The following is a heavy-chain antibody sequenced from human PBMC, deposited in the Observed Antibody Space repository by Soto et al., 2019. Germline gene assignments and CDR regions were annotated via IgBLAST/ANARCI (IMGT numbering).Heavy chain of an antibody. CDR3: ARGWISISQWLAGDF. Sequence: EVQLVESGGGLVKPGGSLRLSCTASGFTFSSYSMNWVRQAPGKGLEWVSSISISSSYIYYADSVKGRFTISRDNAKNSLYLQMNSLRAEDTAVYYCARGWISISQWLAGDFWGQGTLVTVSS. J-gene: IGHJ4*02. V-gene: IGHV3-21*01. CDR1: GFTFSSYS. CDR2: ISISSSYI. D-gene: IGHD6-19*01.